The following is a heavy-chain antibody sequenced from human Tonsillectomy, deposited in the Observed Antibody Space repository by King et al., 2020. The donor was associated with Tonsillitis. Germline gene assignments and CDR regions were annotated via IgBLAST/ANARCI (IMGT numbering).Heavy chain of an antibody. Sequence: QLVQSGGGVVQPGRSLRLSCAASGFTFSSYGMHWVRQAPGKGLEWVAVISYDGSNKYYADSVKGRFTISRDNSKNTVYLQMNSLRAEDTAVYYCARNKGYDSSACYDWYFDLWGRGTLVTVSS. J-gene: IGHJ2*01. CDR2: ISYDGSNK. CDR3: ARNKGYDSSACYDWYFDL. CDR1: GFTFSSYG. D-gene: IGHD3-22*01. V-gene: IGHV3-33*05.